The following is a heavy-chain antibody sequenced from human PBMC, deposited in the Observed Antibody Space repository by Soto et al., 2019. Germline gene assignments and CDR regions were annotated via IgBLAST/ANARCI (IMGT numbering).Heavy chain of an antibody. CDR2: TYYRSKWYN. D-gene: IGHD3-10*01. CDR1: GDSVSSNSAA. CDR3: ARGSSDDAFDI. J-gene: IGHJ3*02. V-gene: IGHV6-1*01. Sequence: PSQTLSLTCVISGDSVSSNSAAWNWFRQSPSRGLEWLGRTYYRSKWYNDYAVSVKSRITINPDTSENQFSLQLNSVSPEDTAVYYCARGSSDDAFDIWGQGTMVTVSS.